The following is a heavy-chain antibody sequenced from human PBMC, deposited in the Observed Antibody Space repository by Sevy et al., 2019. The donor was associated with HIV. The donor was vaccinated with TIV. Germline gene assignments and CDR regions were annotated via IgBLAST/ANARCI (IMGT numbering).Heavy chain of an antibody. Sequence: ASVKVSCKASGGTFSDYAISWVRQAPGQGLEWMGGIIPIFGSTKYARKFQDRVTITTDKSTSTVYMELSSLRSEDSAVYFCARFKYYGLETLYYFDYWGQGTLVTVSS. J-gene: IGHJ4*02. CDR3: ARFKYYGLETLYYFDY. CDR2: IIPIFGST. D-gene: IGHD3-10*01. CDR1: GGTFSDYA. V-gene: IGHV1-69*05.